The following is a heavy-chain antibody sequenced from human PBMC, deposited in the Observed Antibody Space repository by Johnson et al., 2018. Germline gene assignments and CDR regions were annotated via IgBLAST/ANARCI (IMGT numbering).Heavy chain of an antibody. Sequence: VQLVQSGGGLVQPGGSLRLSCAASGFTFSSYAMSWIRQAPGKGLEWVSYISSRGSTIYYADPVKGRFTISRDNAKNSLYLQMNSLAEDTALYYCAKDIAAGYYYYAMDVWGQGTTVTVSS. CDR1: GFTFSSYA. CDR3: AKDIAAGYYYYAMDV. CDR2: ISSRGSTI. D-gene: IGHD6-13*01. V-gene: IGHV3-48*04. J-gene: IGHJ6*02.